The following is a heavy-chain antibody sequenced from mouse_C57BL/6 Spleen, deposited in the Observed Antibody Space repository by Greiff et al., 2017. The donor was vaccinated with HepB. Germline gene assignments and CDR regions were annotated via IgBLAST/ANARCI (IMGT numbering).Heavy chain of an antibody. CDR3: ARDGYSFYAMDY. D-gene: IGHD2-3*01. Sequence: VKLQESGPELVKPGASVKISCKASGYAFSSSWMNWVKQRPGKGLEWIGRIYPGDGDTNYNGKFKGKATLTADKSSSTAYMQLSSLTSEDSAVYFCARDGYSFYAMDYWGQGTSVTVSS. CDR2: IYPGDGDT. CDR1: GYAFSSSW. J-gene: IGHJ4*01. V-gene: IGHV1-82*01.